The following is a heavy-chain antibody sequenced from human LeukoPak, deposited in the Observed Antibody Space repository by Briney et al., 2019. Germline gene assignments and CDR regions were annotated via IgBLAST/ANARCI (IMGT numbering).Heavy chain of an antibody. V-gene: IGHV3-30*04. J-gene: IGHJ2*01. CDR1: GFTLSNYA. Sequence: PGRSPRLSCAASGFTLSNYAMHWVRQAPGKGLEWVAVISFDGSNKYFAGSVKGRFTISRDNSKNTLYLQLSSLRAEDTAVYYCARDNTRGPYFDLWGRGTLVTVSS. CDR3: ARDNTRGPYFDL. CDR2: ISFDGSNK. D-gene: IGHD1-26*01.